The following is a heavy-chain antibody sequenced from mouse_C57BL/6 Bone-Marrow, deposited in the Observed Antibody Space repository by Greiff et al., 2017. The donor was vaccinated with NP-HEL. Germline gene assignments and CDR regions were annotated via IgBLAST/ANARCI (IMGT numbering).Heavy chain of an antibody. CDR1: GYTFTDYY. CDR2: INPNNGGT. V-gene: IGHV1-26*01. J-gene: IGHJ4*01. D-gene: IGHD2-3*01. CDR3: ARDGYHGYYAMDY. Sequence: VQLQQSGPELVKPGASVKISCKASGYTFTDYYMNWVKQSHGKSLEWIGDINPNNGGTSYNQKFKGKATLTVDKSSSTAYMELRSLTSEDSAVYYCARDGYHGYYAMDYWGQGTSVTVSS.